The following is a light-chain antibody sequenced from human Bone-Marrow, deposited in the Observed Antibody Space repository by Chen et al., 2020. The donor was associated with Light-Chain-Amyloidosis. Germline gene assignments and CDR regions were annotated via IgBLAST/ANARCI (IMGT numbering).Light chain of an antibody. CDR1: SGSIATNY. CDR2: EDD. V-gene: IGLV6-57*01. Sequence: NFMLTQPHSVSESPGKTVIISCTRSSGSIATNYVQWYQQRPGSSPTTVIYEDDQRPSGVPDRFSGSIDRSSTSASLTMSGLKTEDEADYDCQSYQGSSQGVFGGGTKLTGL. J-gene: IGLJ3*02. CDR3: QSYQGSSQGV.